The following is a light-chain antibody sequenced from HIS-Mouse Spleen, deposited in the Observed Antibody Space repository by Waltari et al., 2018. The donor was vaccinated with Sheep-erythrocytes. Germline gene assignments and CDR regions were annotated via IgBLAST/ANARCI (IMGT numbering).Light chain of an antibody. V-gene: IGKV3-11*01. CDR1: KSVSSY. CDR2: DAS. CDR3: QQRSNWLT. Sequence: EIVLTQFPATLSFSPGERPTLPCRASKSVSSYLAWYKQKPGQATRLLIYDASNRATGIPARFSGSGSGTDFALTISSLVPEDFAVYYCQQRSNWLTFGGGTKVEIK. J-gene: IGKJ4*01.